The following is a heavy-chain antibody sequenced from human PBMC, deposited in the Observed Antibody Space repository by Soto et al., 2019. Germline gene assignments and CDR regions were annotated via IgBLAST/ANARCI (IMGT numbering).Heavy chain of an antibody. V-gene: IGHV3-30*03. CDR1: GFTFSNYG. CDR3: GGGWYFFDY. CDR2: VSYDGSNK. Sequence: QVQLVESGGGVVQPGRSLRLSCAASGFTFSNYGMHWARQAPGKGLEWVAGVSYDGSNKYYADSVKGRFTISRDKSKNALYMQMNSLISESTAVYYCGGGWYFFDYCGQGTRVTVSP. J-gene: IGHJ4*02. D-gene: IGHD6-19*01.